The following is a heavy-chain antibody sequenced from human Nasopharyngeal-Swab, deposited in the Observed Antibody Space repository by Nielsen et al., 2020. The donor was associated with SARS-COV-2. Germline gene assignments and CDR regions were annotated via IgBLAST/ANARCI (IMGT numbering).Heavy chain of an antibody. CDR2: IYYSGST. CDR3: ARATTVTTGGGGFDP. V-gene: IGHV4-31*03. Sequence: SETLSLTCTVSGGSISSGGYYWSWIRQHPGKGLEWIGYIYYSGSTYYNPSLKSRVTISVDTSKNQFSLKLSSVTAADMAVYYCARATTVTTGGGGFDPWGQGTLVTVSS. D-gene: IGHD4-17*01. J-gene: IGHJ5*02. CDR1: GGSISSGGYY.